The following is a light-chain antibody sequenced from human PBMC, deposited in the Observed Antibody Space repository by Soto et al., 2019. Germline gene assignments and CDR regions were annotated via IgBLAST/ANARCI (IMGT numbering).Light chain of an antibody. CDR1: SSDVGGYNY. J-gene: IGLJ2*01. CDR2: EVN. CDR3: SSYGGSNNLV. V-gene: IGLV2-8*01. Sequence: QSVLTEPPSASVSPGQSVTISCTGTSSDVGGYNYVSWYQQHPGKAPKLMIYEVNKRPSGVPDRFSGSKSGNTASLTVSGLQAEDEADYYCSSYGGSNNLVFGGGTQLTVL.